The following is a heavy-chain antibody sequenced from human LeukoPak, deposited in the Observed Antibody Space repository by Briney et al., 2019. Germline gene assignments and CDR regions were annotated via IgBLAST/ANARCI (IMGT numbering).Heavy chain of an antibody. Sequence: SETLSLTCAVYGGSFSGYYWSWIRQPPGKGLEWIGEINHSGSTNYNPSLKSRVTISVDTSKNQFSLKLSSVTAADTAVYYCARGLNWNDYYYYMGLLGKGTTVTVSS. CDR1: GGSFSGYY. D-gene: IGHD1-1*01. J-gene: IGHJ6*03. CDR2: INHSGST. V-gene: IGHV4-34*01. CDR3: ARGLNWNDYYYYMGL.